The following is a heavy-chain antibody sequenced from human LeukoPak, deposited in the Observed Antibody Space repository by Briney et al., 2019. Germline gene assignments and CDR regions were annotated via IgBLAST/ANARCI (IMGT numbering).Heavy chain of an antibody. V-gene: IGHV3-23*01. J-gene: IGHJ4*02. D-gene: IGHD3-10*01. CDR2: ISGSGGST. Sequence: GGSLRLSCAASGFTFSSYAMSWVRQAPGKGLEWVSAISGSGGSTYYADSVKGRFTISRDNSKNTLYLQMSSLRAEDTAVYYCARDTYYYGSGSSFDYWGQGTLVTVSS. CDR3: ARDTYYYGSGSSFDY. CDR1: GFTFSSYA.